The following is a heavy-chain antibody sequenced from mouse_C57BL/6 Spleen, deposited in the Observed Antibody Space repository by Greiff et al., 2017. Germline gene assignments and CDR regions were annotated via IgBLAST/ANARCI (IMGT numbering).Heavy chain of an antibody. CDR1: GYTFTTYP. Sequence: QVQLQQSGAELVKPGASVKMSCKASGYTFTTYPIEWMKQNHGKSLEWIGNFHPYNDDTKYNEKFKGKATLTVEQSSSTVYLELSRLTSEDSAVYYCARRSYDGTWGYFDVWGKGTTVTVSS. CDR3: ARRSYDGTWGYFDV. D-gene: IGHD2-3*01. CDR2: FHPYNDDT. V-gene: IGHV1-47*01. J-gene: IGHJ1*03.